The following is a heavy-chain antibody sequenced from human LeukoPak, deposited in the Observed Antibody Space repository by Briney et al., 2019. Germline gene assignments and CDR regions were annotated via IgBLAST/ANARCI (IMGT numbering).Heavy chain of an antibody. CDR1: GFTFSHYS. D-gene: IGHD2-2*01. CDR3: ARGYCSRTSCEDFDY. J-gene: IGHJ4*02. CDR2: ISVSSSFI. V-gene: IGHV3-21*01. Sequence: GGSLRLSCAASGFTFSHYSMNWVRQAPGKGLEWVSSISVSSSFIYYADSLKGRFTISRDNAKNSLYLQMNSLRAEDTAVFYCARGYCSRTSCEDFDYWGQGTLVTVSS.